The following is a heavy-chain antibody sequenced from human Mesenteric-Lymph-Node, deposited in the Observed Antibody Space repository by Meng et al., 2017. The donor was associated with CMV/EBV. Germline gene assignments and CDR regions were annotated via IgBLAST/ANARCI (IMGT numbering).Heavy chain of an antibody. CDR3: VRAAWAREYLLLDS. J-gene: IGHJ5*01. Sequence: GGSLRLSCAASGFTFSTYSMNWVRQAPGKGLEWVSSISRGGDYIYYAASVKGRFTISRDNAQNSLYLQMNSLRAEDTAVYYCVRAAWAREYLLLDSWGQGTLVTVSS. CDR2: ISRGGDYI. CDR1: GFTFSTYS. D-gene: IGHD3-22*01. V-gene: IGHV3-21*06.